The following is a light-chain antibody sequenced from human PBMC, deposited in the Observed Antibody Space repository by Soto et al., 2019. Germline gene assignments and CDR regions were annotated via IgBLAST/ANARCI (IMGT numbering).Light chain of an antibody. CDR2: EGS. V-gene: IGLV2-23*01. CDR3: CSYAVSSTYWV. CDR1: SSDVGGYNL. J-gene: IGLJ3*02. Sequence: QSALTQPPSASGSPGQSVAISCTGTSSDVGGYNLVSWYQHHPGKAPKLMIYEGSKRPSGVSNRFSGSKSGNTASLTISGLQAEDEADYYCCSYAVSSTYWVFGGGTKVTVL.